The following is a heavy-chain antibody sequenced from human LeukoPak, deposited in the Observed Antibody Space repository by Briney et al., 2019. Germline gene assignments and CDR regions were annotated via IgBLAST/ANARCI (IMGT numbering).Heavy chain of an antibody. D-gene: IGHD3-22*01. Sequence: GGSLRLSCAASGFTFSSYWMSWVRQAPGKGLEWVANIKQDGSEKYYVDSVKGRFTISRDNAKNSLYLQMNSLRAKDTAVYFCARYYYDSIYFDYWGQGTLVTVSS. CDR3: ARYYYDSIYFDY. CDR2: IKQDGSEK. J-gene: IGHJ4*02. CDR1: GFTFSSYW. V-gene: IGHV3-7*01.